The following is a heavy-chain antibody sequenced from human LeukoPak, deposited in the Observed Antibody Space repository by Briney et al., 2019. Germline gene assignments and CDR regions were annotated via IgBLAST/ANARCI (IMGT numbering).Heavy chain of an antibody. J-gene: IGHJ5*02. V-gene: IGHV3-53*01. CDR3: ARGPFYCSSTSCHRAPFDP. Sequence: GRSLRLSCAASGFTASSNYMSCVRQAPGKGLEWVSVIYSGGSTYYADSATGRFTISRDNSKNTLYLQMNSLRAEDTAVYYCARGPFYCSSTSCHRAPFDPWGQGTLVTVSS. CDR2: IYSGGST. CDR1: GFTASSNY. D-gene: IGHD2-2*01.